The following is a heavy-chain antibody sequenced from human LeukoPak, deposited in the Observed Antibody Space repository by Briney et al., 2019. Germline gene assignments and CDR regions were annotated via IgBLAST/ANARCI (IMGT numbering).Heavy chain of an antibody. D-gene: IGHD3-9*01. V-gene: IGHV1-69*11. Sequence: SVKVSCKASGGTFSRYGVSWLRQAPGQGLEWLGRFIPLLGTTSYSQKFQGRVTITADESTTAAYMQLIGLTSDDTAVYYCARDGDNDILTGYFNSWGQGTLVTLSS. CDR2: FIPLLGTT. CDR3: ARDGDNDILTGYFNS. CDR1: GGTFSRYG. J-gene: IGHJ4*02.